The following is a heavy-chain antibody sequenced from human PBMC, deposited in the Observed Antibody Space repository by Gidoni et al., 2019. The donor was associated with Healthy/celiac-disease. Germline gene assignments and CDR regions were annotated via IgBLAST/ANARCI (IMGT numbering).Heavy chain of an antibody. V-gene: IGHV4-61*02. Sequence: QVQLQESGPGLVKPSQTLSLTCTVSGGSISSGSYYWSWIRQPAGKGLEWIWRIYTSGSTNYNSSLKSRVTISVDTSKNQFSLKLSSVTAADTAVYYCARVEYSSGWYFDYWGQGTLVTVSS. CDR1: GGSISSGSYY. J-gene: IGHJ4*02. CDR3: ARVEYSSGWYFDY. D-gene: IGHD6-19*01. CDR2: IYTSGST.